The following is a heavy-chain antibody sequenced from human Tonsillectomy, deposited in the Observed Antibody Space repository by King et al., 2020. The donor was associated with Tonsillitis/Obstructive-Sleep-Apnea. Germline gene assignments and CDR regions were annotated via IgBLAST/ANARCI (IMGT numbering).Heavy chain of an antibody. CDR3: ATRIAGAGYGQYFDS. V-gene: IGHV5-10-1*03. D-gene: IGHD6-19*01. CDR2: IEPSDSYT. Sequence: QLVQSGAEVKKPGDSLRISCQASGYSFSNYWISWVRQMPGKGLEWMGRIEPSDSYTKYSQSFQGHVTFSADKSISTAYLQWSSLKASDTAMYYCATRIAGAGYGQYFDSWGQGTLVTVSS. CDR1: GYSFSNYW. J-gene: IGHJ4*02.